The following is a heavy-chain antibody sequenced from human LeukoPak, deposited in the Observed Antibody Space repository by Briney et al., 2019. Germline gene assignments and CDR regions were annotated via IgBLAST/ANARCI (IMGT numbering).Heavy chain of an antibody. D-gene: IGHD3-3*01. Sequence: GGSLRLSCAASGFTVSSNYMSWVRQAPGKGLEWVSVIYSGGSTYYADSVKGRFTISRDNSKNTLYLQMNSLRAEDTAVYYCARDSYDFWTNYYFDYWGQGTLVTVSS. J-gene: IGHJ4*02. CDR2: IYSGGST. CDR3: ARDSYDFWTNYYFDY. CDR1: GFTVSSNY. V-gene: IGHV3-53*01.